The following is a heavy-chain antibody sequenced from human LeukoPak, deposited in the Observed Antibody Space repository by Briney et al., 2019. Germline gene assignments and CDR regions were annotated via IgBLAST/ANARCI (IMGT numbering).Heavy chain of an antibody. Sequence: PGGSLRLSCAASGFTFSSYAMSWVRQAPGKGLEWVSAISGSGGSTYYADSVKGRFTIPRDNSKNTLYLQMNSLRAEDTAVYYCAKESLRYYGNPTAEYFQHWGQGTLVTVSS. J-gene: IGHJ1*01. CDR1: GFTFSSYA. D-gene: IGHD2/OR15-2a*01. V-gene: IGHV3-23*01. CDR3: AKESLRYYGNPTAEYFQH. CDR2: ISGSGGST.